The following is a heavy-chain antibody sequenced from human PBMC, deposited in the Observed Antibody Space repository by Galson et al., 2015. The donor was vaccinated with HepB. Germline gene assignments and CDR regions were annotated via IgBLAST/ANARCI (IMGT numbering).Heavy chain of an antibody. CDR3: ARGTFVVVPAAPGV. J-gene: IGHJ4*02. CDR1: GFTFSSYW. CDR2: IKQDGSEK. D-gene: IGHD2-2*01. Sequence: SLRLSCAASGFTFSSYWMSWVRQAPGKGLEWVANIKQDGSEKYYVDSVKGRFTISRDNAKNSLYLQMNSLRAEDTAVYYCARGTFVVVPAAPGVWGQGTLVTVSS. V-gene: IGHV3-7*01.